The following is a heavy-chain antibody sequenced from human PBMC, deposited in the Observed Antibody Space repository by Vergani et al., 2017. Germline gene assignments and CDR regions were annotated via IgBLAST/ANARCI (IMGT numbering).Heavy chain of an antibody. CDR1: GYTFTSYG. J-gene: IGHJ4*02. CDR3: ARDRRYYYDSSGQMVLGY. CDR2: ISAYNGNT. V-gene: IGHV1-18*01. Sequence: QVQLVQSGAEVKKPGASVKVSCKASGYTFTSYGISWVRQAPGQGLEWMGWISAYNGNTNYAQKLQGRVTMTTDTSTSTAYMELRSLRSDDTAVYYSARDRRYYYDSSGQMVLGYWGQGTLVTVSS. D-gene: IGHD3-22*01.